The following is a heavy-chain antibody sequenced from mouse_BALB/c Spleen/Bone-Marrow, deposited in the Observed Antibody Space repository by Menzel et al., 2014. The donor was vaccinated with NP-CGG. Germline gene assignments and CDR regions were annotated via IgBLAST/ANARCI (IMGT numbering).Heavy chain of an antibody. J-gene: IGHJ2*01. CDR1: GFTFSSYA. V-gene: IGHV5-9-1*01. CDR2: IGSGDSST. D-gene: IGHD1-1*01. Sequence: DVKLVESGGGLVKPGGSLTLSCAASGFTFSSYAMSWVRQTTEKRLEWVATIGSGDSSTYYPDSVKGRFTISRDYAKNTLYLQMSSLRSEDTAMYYCARSGSSYYYWGQGTTRTGSS. CDR3: ARSGSSYYY.